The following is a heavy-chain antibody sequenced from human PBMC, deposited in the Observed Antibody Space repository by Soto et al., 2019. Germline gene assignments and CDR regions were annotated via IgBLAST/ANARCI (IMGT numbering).Heavy chain of an antibody. V-gene: IGHV5-51*01. CDR3: ARPRSGSYRLDYYGMDV. J-gene: IGHJ6*02. Sequence: PGESLKISCKGSGYSFSSYWIAWVRQMPGKGLEWMGIIYPGDSDTRYSPSFQGQVTISADKSISTAYLQWSSLKASDTAMYYCARPRSGSYRLDYYGMDVWGRGTTVTVSS. CDR1: GYSFSSYW. CDR2: IYPGDSDT. D-gene: IGHD3-10*01.